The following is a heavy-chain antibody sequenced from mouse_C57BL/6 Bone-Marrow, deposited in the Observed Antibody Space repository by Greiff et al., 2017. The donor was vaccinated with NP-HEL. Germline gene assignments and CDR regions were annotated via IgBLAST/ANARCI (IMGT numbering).Heavy chain of an antibody. V-gene: IGHV1-85*01. Sequence: QVQLKESGPELVKPGASVKLSCKASGYTFTSYDINWVKQRPGQGLEWIGWIYPRDGSTKYNEKFKGKATLTVDTSSSTAYMELHSLTSEDSAVYFCARGPTVVSPSYFDYWGKGTTLTVSS. J-gene: IGHJ2*01. CDR1: GYTFTSYD. CDR2: IYPRDGST. CDR3: ARGPTVVSPSYFDY. D-gene: IGHD1-1*01.